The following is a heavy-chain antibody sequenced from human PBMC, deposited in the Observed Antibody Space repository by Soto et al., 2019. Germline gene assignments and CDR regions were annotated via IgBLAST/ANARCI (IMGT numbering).Heavy chain of an antibody. CDR3: ARELQLDEGNWFDP. D-gene: IGHD6-13*01. V-gene: IGHV6-1*01. Sequence: SPTLSLPCAISGDSVSSNSAAWNWIRQSPSRGLEWLGRTYYRSKWYNDYAVSVKSRITINPDTSKNQFSLQLNSVTPEDTAVYYCARELQLDEGNWFDPWGQGTLVTVSS. J-gene: IGHJ5*02. CDR1: GDSVSSNSAA. CDR2: TYYRSKWYN.